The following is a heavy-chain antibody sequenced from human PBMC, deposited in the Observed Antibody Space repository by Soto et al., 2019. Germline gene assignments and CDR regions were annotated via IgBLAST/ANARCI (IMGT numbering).Heavy chain of an antibody. D-gene: IGHD3-16*01. J-gene: IGHJ6*03. CDR3: ARAGASVFYYYYYMDV. CDR2: ISVYNGNT. Sequence: QVHLVQSGDEVKKPGAAVKVFCKASGYSFSSHGIGWVRQAPGQGLEWMGWISVYNGNTNYAQRFQGRVTLTTDTSTSTAYMELRSLRSDDTAVYYCARAGASVFYYYYYMDVWAKGTTVTVSS. CDR1: GYSFSSHG. V-gene: IGHV1-18*01.